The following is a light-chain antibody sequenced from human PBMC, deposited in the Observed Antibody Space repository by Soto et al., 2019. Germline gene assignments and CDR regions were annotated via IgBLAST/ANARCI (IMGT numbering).Light chain of an antibody. CDR2: FIS. Sequence: DVEMTKTPSALSASVGDKVTITCRASQPISSYLDWYQHKPGEAPRLLIYFISRLQSGAPSRFSGSGSGKDFTLTIDSPQPEDTATYYCQQTYSRPVTFGQGTRPAIK. J-gene: IGKJ5*01. V-gene: IGKV1-39*01. CDR3: QQTYSRPVT. CDR1: QPISSY.